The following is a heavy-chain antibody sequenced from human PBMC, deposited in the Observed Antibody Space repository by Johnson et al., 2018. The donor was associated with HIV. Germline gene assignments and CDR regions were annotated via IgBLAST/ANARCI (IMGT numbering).Heavy chain of an antibody. CDR1: GFTFSDYY. CDR2: ISSSGGTI. CDR3: ARGGLGYQNIHDPFDV. J-gene: IGHJ3*01. V-gene: IGHV3-11*01. D-gene: IGHD3-16*02. Sequence: QVQLVESGGGVVQPGRSLRLSCAASGFTFSDYYMTWIRQAPGKGLEWVSYISSSGGTIYYTDSVKGRFTISRDNAKNSLYLQRNSLRAEDTALYYCARGGLGYQNIHDPFDVWGQGTMVTVSS.